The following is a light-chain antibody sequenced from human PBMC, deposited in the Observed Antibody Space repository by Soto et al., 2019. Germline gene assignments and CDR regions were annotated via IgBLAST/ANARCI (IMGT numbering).Light chain of an antibody. V-gene: IGKV1-5*03. CDR3: QQYNSYSLT. J-gene: IGKJ4*01. CDR2: KAS. CDR1: QSISSW. Sequence: DIQMTQSPSTLSASVGGRVTITYRASQSISSWLAWYQQKPGKAPKLLSYKASSLESGVPSRFSGSGSGTEFTLTISSLQPDDFATYYCQQYNSYSLTFGGGTKVDIK.